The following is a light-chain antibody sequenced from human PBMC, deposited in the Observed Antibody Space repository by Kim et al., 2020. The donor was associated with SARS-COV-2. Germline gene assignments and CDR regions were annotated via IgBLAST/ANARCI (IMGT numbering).Light chain of an antibody. J-gene: IGKJ3*01. CDR3: QQFYSSPRFT. V-gene: IGKV4-1*01. CDR1: QSLLYSSNNKNY. Sequence: DIVMTQSPDSLAVSLGERATINCKSSQSLLYSSNNKNYLAWYQQKPGQPPKLLINWASTRESGVPDRFSGSGSGTDFTLTISSLQVEDVSVYYCQQFYSSPRFTFGPGTKVDIK. CDR2: WAS.